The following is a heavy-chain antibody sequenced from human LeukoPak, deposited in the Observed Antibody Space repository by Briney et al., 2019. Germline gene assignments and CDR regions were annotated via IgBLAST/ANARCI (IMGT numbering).Heavy chain of an antibody. J-gene: IGHJ4*02. V-gene: IGHV3-30*18. Sequence: PGGSLRLSCADSGCTFSSYGMHWVRQAPGKGLEWVAVISYHGSNKYYADSVKGRFTISRNNSKNTLYLQMNSLRAEDTAVYYCAKESRASSSWYVATGNYFDYWGQGTLVTVSS. CDR3: AKESRASSSWYVATGNYFDY. CDR1: GCTFSSYG. CDR2: ISYHGSNK. D-gene: IGHD6-13*01.